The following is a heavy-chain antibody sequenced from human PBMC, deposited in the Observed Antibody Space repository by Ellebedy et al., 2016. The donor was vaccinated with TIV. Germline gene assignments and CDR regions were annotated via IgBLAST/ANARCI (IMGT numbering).Heavy chain of an antibody. Sequence: PGGSLRLSCAASGFTFGSYAMTWVRQAPGKGLEWVSSIGTGADTYYADSLKGRITISRDNSKNTLFLQMNSLRAEDTALYYCAKDSIRQNGIWDAFDIWGQGTMVTVSS. CDR1: GFTFGSYA. CDR2: IGTGADT. CDR3: AKDSIRQNGIWDAFDI. J-gene: IGHJ3*02. D-gene: IGHD3-3*02. V-gene: IGHV3-23*01.